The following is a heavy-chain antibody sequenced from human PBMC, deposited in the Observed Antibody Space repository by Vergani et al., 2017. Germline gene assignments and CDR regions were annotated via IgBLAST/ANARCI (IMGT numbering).Heavy chain of an antibody. Sequence: QVQLVESGGGVVQPGRSLRLSCAASGFTFSSYGMHWVRQAPGKGLGWVAVIWYDGRNKYYADSVKGRLTISRDNSKNTLYLQMNSLRAEDTAVYYCARVILKGTTPGYYYMDVWGKGTTVTVSS. CDR2: IWYDGRNK. CDR1: GFTFSSYG. D-gene: IGHD4-17*01. J-gene: IGHJ6*03. CDR3: ARVILKGTTPGYYYMDV. V-gene: IGHV3-33*01.